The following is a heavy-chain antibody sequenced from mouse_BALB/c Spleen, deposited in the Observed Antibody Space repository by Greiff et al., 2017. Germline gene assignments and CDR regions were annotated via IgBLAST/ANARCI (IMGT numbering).Heavy chain of an antibody. J-gene: IGHJ1*01. V-gene: IGHV5-17*02. Sequence: EVNVVESGGGLVQPGGSRKLSCAASGFTFSSFGMHWVRQAPEKGLEWVAYISSGSSTIYYADTVKGRFTISRDNPKNTLFLQMTSLRSEDTAMYYCARSWDVRYFDVWGAGTTVTVSS. CDR1: GFTFSSFG. D-gene: IGHD4-1*01. CDR3: ARSWDVRYFDV. CDR2: ISSGSSTI.